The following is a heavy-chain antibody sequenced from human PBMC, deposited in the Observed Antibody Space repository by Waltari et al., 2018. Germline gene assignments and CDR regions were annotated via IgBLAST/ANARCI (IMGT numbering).Heavy chain of an antibody. Sequence: EVQLVESGGTLVQPGGSLRLSCVASGFTFSSCWMTWGRQAPGKGLEWLANINEDGSEKLYVDSVTGRFSISRDNAKNSLYLQMNTLTVEDTAVYYCARADYGGSADYDYWGQGTLVTVSS. CDR2: INEDGSEK. D-gene: IGHD4-17*01. J-gene: IGHJ4*02. CDR1: GFTFSSCW. V-gene: IGHV3-7*04. CDR3: ARADYGGSADYDY.